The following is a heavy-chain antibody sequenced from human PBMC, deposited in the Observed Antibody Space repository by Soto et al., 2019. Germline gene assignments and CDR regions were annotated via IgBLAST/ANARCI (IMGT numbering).Heavy chain of an antibody. V-gene: IGHV1-3*01. CDR2: INAGNGNT. CDR3: ARQPIPDPYYYGSGSYKGWFDP. J-gene: IGHJ5*02. CDR1: GYTFTSYA. D-gene: IGHD3-10*01. Sequence: SVKVSCKASGYTFTSYAMHWVRQAPGQRLEWMGWINAGNGNTKYSQKFQGRVTITRDTSASTAYMELSSLRSEDTAVYYCARQPIPDPYYYGSGSYKGWFDPWGQGTLVTVSS.